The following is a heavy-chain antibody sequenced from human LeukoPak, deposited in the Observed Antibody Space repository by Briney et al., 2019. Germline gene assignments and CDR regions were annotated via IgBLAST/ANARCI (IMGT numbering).Heavy chain of an antibody. CDR1: GFTFSSYA. CDR2: ISGSATNT. J-gene: IGHJ5*02. V-gene: IGHV3-23*01. D-gene: IGHD4-17*01. Sequence: GGSLRLSCAASGFTFSSYAMSWVRQAPGKGLEWVSAISGSATNTYYADSVKGRFTISRDNSKYTLYLQMDSLRAEDTALYYCARRDDYGDYVLGTWGQGTQVTVSS. CDR3: ARRDDYGDYVLGT.